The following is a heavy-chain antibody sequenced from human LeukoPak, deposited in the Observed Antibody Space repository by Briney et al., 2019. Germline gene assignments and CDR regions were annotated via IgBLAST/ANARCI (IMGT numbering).Heavy chain of an antibody. CDR1: GFTFSIYT. D-gene: IGHD1-26*01. Sequence: GGSLRLSCAASGFTFSIYTLNWVRQAPGKGLEWISYISTNSGTIWYADSVKGRFSISRDNAKNSLFLHMNSLRAEDTAVYYCVRDLTIVGVAQVHHWGQGTLVTVSS. CDR3: VRDLTIVGVAQVHH. V-gene: IGHV3-48*01. J-gene: IGHJ5*02. CDR2: ISTNSGTI.